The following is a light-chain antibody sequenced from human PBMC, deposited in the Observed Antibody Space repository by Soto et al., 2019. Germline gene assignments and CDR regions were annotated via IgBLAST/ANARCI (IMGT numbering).Light chain of an antibody. CDR3: QQYNNWGT. Sequence: ETVMTQSPATLSVSPGERATLSCRASQSVSINLAWYQQKPGQAPRLLIYAASTRATGIPARFSGSGSGTEFTLTISSLQSEDFAVYYCQQYNNWGTFGQGTKVEIK. J-gene: IGKJ1*01. V-gene: IGKV3-15*01. CDR2: AAS. CDR1: QSVSIN.